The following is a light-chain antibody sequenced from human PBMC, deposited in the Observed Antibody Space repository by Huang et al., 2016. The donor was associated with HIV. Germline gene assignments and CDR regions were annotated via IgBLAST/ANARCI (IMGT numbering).Light chain of an antibody. Sequence: ELVLRQSPGTLSLSPGERANLSCRASQRVANSYLAWYQQKPGQTPRLVISGAVNRATGIPDRFGGSGSGTDFTLTISRLEPEDFAVYFCQQYGSSPPTFGQGTKVEMK. CDR1: QRVANSY. CDR2: GAV. V-gene: IGKV3-20*01. CDR3: QQYGSSPPT. J-gene: IGKJ1*01.